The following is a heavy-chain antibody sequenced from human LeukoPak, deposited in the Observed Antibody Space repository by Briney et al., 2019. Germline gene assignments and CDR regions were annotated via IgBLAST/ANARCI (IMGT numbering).Heavy chain of an antibody. D-gene: IGHD6-19*01. Sequence: PSETLSLTCTVSGGSLSGFYWSWIRHSPRLGLEWIGLTYSDGSTMYNPSLTSRVTISVDTSKNQISLRLTSVTAADTAIYYCARDVVAVPGSDNWFDPWGQGTLVTVSS. V-gene: IGHV4-59*01. J-gene: IGHJ5*02. CDR1: GGSLSGFY. CDR3: ARDVVAVPGSDNWFDP. CDR2: TYSDGST.